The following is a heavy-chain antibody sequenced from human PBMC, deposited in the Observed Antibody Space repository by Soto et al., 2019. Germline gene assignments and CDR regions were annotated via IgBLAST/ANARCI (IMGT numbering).Heavy chain of an antibody. D-gene: IGHD3-3*01. Sequence: QVQLVQSGAEVKGPGASVKVSCKTSGYTFTNFYIHWGRQAPGQGLEWMAIINPNGGSTNYAQRFQGRVILTSDTPTNTVYMELSNLRSDDTAVYYCSRGLGSGDFWGQGTLVTVSS. CDR3: SRGLGSGDF. CDR2: INPNGGST. CDR1: GYTFTNFY. V-gene: IGHV1-46*03. J-gene: IGHJ4*02.